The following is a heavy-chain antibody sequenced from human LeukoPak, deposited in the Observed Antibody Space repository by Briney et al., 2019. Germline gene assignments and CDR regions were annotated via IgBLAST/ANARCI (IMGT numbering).Heavy chain of an antibody. J-gene: IGHJ4*02. CDR2: IHYSGST. V-gene: IGHV4-59*08. Sequence: SETLSLTCTVSGGSISSYYWSWIRQPPGKGLEWIGYIHYSGSTNYNHSLQSRVTISVDTSKNQFSLRLNSLTAADPAVFYCARHNIAYVGIYYFDYWGQGTLVTVSS. CDR1: GGSISSYY. D-gene: IGHD4-23*01. CDR3: ARHNIAYVGIYYFDY.